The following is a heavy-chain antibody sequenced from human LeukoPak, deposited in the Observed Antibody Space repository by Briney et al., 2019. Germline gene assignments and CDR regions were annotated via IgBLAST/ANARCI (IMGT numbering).Heavy chain of an antibody. V-gene: IGHV4-34*01. CDR2: INHSGST. J-gene: IGHJ3*02. CDR3: ARESMITFGGVTPEKHAFDI. CDR1: GGSFSGYY. D-gene: IGHD3-16*01. Sequence: PSETLSLTCAVYGGSFSGYYWSWIRQPPGKGLEWIGEINHSGSTNYNPSLKSRVTISVDTSKNQFSLKLSSVTAADTAVYYCARESMITFGGVTPEKHAFDIWGQGTMVTVSS.